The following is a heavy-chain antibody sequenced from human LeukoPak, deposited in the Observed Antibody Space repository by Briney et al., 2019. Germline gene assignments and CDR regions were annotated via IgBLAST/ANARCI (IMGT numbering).Heavy chain of an antibody. J-gene: IGHJ4*02. V-gene: IGHV4-59*05. CDR2: IYYSGST. CDR1: GGSISSYY. CDR3: ARHSSWYGNFDY. D-gene: IGHD6-13*01. Sequence: SETLSLTCTVSGGSISSYYWSWIRQPPGKGLEWIGSIYYSGSTYYNPSLKSRVTISVDASKNQFSLKLSSVTAADTAVYYYARHSSWYGNFDYWGQGTLVTVSS.